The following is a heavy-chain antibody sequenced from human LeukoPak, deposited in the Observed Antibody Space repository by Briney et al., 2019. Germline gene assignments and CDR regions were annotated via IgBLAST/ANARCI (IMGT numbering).Heavy chain of an antibody. J-gene: IGHJ4*02. CDR1: GFTFSTSW. V-gene: IGHV3-74*01. CDR3: ARGRDDSRNALV. CDR2: INGEGSNI. D-gene: IGHD5-24*01. Sequence: PGGFLRLSCAASGFTFSTSWMHWVRQAPGKGLVWVSRINGEGSNIYYADSVKGRFTISRDNAKNTLYLQMNSLRAEDTAVYYCARGRDDSRNALVWGQGTLVTVSS.